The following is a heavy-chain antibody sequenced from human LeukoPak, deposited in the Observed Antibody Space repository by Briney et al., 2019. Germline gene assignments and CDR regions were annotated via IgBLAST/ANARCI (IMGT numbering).Heavy chain of an antibody. CDR3: ARHTSYGGDY. J-gene: IGHJ4*02. D-gene: IGHD2/OR15-2a*01. V-gene: IGHV4-59*08. Sequence: SETLSLTCTVSGGSISSYYWSWIRQPPGKGLEWIGYVYYSGSTYYNPSLKSRVTISVDTSRNQFSLKLSSVTAADTAVDYCARHTSYGGDYWGQGTLVTVSS. CDR2: VYYSGST. CDR1: GGSISSYY.